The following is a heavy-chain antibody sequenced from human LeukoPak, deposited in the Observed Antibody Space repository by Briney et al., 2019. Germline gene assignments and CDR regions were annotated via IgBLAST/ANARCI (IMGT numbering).Heavy chain of an antibody. V-gene: IGHV3-7*01. J-gene: IGHJ5*02. CDR1: GFTFSSYW. Sequence: GGSLRLSCAASGFTFSSYWMSWVRQAPGKGLEWVANIKQDGSEKYYVDSVKGRFTISRDNAKNSLYLQMNGLRAEGTAVYYCARDRTMYYGSGSFNWFDPWGQGALVTVSS. D-gene: IGHD3-10*01. CDR2: IKQDGSEK. CDR3: ARDRTMYYGSGSFNWFDP.